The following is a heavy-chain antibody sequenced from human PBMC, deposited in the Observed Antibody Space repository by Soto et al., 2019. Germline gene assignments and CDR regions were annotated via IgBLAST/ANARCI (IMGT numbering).Heavy chain of an antibody. J-gene: IGHJ4*02. Sequence: GGSLRLSCAASGFTFSSYAMSWVRQAPGKGLEWVSAISGSGGSTYYADSVKGRFTISRDNSKNTLYLQMNSLRAEDTAVYYCAKDLVVGATIRKGGFDYWGQGTLVTVSS. D-gene: IGHD1-26*01. CDR1: GFTFSSYA. V-gene: IGHV3-23*01. CDR2: ISGSGGST. CDR3: AKDLVVGATIRKGGFDY.